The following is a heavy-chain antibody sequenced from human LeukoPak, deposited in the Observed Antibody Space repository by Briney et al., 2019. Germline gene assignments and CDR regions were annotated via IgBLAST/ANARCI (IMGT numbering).Heavy chain of an antibody. CDR3: ARGGADAYDVYYLDV. Sequence: SETLSLTCAVYGESFDGFYWNWIRQSPGKGLEWIGEINYSGMSDYNPALKSRVTVSIDTSRNQFSLNLSSVTAADTAVYYCARGGADAYDVYYLDVWGTGTTVTVSS. CDR1: GESFDGFY. J-gene: IGHJ6*03. V-gene: IGHV4-34*01. CDR2: INYSGMS. D-gene: IGHD5-12*01.